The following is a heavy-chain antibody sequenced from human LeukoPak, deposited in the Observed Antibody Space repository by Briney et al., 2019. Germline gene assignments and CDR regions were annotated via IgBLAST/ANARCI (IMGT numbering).Heavy chain of an antibody. V-gene: IGHV4-4*07. CDR3: ARDIRSHNGPGGYYYYYMDV. J-gene: IGHJ6*03. Sequence: NPSETLSLTCTVSGDSMSDSYWSWIRQPAGKGLEWIGRIYASGSTNYNPSLKSRVTLSVDTSSNQLSLTLSSVTAADTAVYLCARDIRSHNGPGGYYYYYMDVWGKGTTVTVSS. CDR2: IYASGST. D-gene: IGHD2-8*01. CDR1: GDSMSDSY.